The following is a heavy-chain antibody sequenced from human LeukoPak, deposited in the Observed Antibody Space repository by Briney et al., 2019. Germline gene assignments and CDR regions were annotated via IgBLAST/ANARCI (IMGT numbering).Heavy chain of an antibody. CDR3: ARDFEDPAAEAY. CDR2: ISYDGSNK. V-gene: IGHV3-30*04. D-gene: IGHD6-13*01. Sequence: GGSLRLSCAASGFTFSNYAMHWVRQAPGKGLEWVALISYDGSNKYNADSVKGRFTISRDNSKNTLYLQMHSLRAEDTAVYYCARDFEDPAAEAYWGQGTLVTVSS. J-gene: IGHJ4*02. CDR1: GFTFSNYA.